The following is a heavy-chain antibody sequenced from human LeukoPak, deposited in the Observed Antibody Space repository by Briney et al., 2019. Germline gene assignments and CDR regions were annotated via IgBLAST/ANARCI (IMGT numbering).Heavy chain of an antibody. CDR1: GFTFSSYA. J-gene: IGHJ4*02. V-gene: IGHV3-23*01. CDR2: ISGSGGST. CDR3: AKSYLPYYYDSSGSFDY. Sequence: PGGSLRLSCAASGFTFSSYAMSWVRQAPGKGLEWVSAISGSGGSTYYADSVKGRFTISRDNSKNTLYLQMNSLRAEDTAVYYCAKSYLPYYYDSSGSFDYWGQGTLVTVSS. D-gene: IGHD3-22*01.